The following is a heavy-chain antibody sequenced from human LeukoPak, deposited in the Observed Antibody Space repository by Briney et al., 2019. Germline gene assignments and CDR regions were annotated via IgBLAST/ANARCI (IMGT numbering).Heavy chain of an antibody. V-gene: IGHV3-23*01. J-gene: IGHJ4*02. CDR2: ISDGGGLT. D-gene: IGHD6-13*01. Sequence: GGSLRLSCGASVFTFRTDAMSCVRQAPGKGLEWGSGISDGGGLTFYAESVKGGVTVSRDNSKNTLYLRMNSLRAEDTAIYYCTKNQILDDTGSWYAYWGQGTLVTVSS. CDR1: VFTFRTDA. CDR3: TKNQILDDTGSWYAY.